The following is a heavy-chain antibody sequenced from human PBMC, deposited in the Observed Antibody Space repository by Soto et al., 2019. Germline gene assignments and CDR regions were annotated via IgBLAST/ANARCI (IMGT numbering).Heavy chain of an antibody. Sequence: GGSLRLSCAASVFTFSSYGMHWVRQTPGKGLEWVAVISYDGSNKYYADSVKGRFTISRDNSKNTLYLQMNSLRAEDTAVYYCAKVSRGDFWSGYQYYYYGMDVWGQGTTVTVSS. CDR3: AKVSRGDFWSGYQYYYYGMDV. D-gene: IGHD3-3*01. J-gene: IGHJ6*02. CDR1: VFTFSSYG. CDR2: ISYDGSNK. V-gene: IGHV3-30*18.